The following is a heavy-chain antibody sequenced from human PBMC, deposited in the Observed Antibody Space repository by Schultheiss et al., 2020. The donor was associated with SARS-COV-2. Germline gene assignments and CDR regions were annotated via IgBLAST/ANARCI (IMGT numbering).Heavy chain of an antibody. V-gene: IGHV4-59*01. J-gene: IGHJ6*03. CDR1: GGSISSYH. D-gene: IGHD2-2*01. CDR2: IYYSGST. CDR3: ARVRKDIVVVPAAATPDYYYMDV. Sequence: SETLSLTCTVSGGSISSYHWSWIRQPPGKGLEWIGYIYYSGSTNYNPSLESRLTILVDTSKNQFSLKLSSVTAADTAVYYCARVRKDIVVVPAAATPDYYYMDVWGKGTTVTVSS.